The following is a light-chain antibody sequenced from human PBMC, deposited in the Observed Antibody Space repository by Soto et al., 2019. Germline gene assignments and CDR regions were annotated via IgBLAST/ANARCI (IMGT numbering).Light chain of an antibody. CDR2: EGN. J-gene: IGLJ2*01. CDR3: CSYAGQPVV. V-gene: IGLV2-23*01. Sequence: QSALTQPASVSGSPGQSITISCTGASSDVGSYNVVSWYQQHPGKAPKLMIYEGNNRPSGVSNRFSGSKSGNTASLTISGHQAEDEADYYCCSYAGQPVVFGGGTKLTVL. CDR1: SSDVGSYNV.